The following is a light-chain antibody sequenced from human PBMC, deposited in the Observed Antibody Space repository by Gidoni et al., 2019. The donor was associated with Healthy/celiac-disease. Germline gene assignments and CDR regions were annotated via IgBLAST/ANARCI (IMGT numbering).Light chain of an antibody. CDR3: YSTDSSGNHVV. V-gene: IGLV3-10*01. CDR2: EDS. J-gene: IGLJ2*01. Sequence: SYELTQPPSVSVSPGPTARITCSGDELPKKYSYWYQQKSGQAPVLVFYEDSKRPSGNPERFSGSSSGTMATLTISGAQVEDEADYYCYSTDSSGNHVVFGGGTKLTVL. CDR1: ELPKKY.